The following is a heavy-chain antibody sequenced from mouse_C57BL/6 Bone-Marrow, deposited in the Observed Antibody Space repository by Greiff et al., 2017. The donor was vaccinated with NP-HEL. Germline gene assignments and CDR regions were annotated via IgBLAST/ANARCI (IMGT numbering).Heavy chain of an antibody. J-gene: IGHJ3*01. V-gene: IGHV14-3*01. Sequence: EVKLVESVAELVRPGASVKLSCTASGFNIKNTYMHWVKQRPEQGLEWIGRIDPANGNTKYAPKFQGKATITADTSSNTAYLQLSSLTSEDTAIYYCARSPYYGKSGFACWGQGTLVTVSA. D-gene: IGHD2-10*01. CDR3: ARSPYYGKSGFAC. CDR1: GFNIKNTY. CDR2: IDPANGNT.